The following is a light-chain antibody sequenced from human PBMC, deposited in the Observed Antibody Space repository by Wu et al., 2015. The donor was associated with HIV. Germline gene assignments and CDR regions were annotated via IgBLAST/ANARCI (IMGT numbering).Light chain of an antibody. CDR2: QTS. V-gene: IGKV3-20*01. J-gene: IGKJ2*01. Sequence: EIVLTQSPATLSLSPGDRATLSCRAGQSISTTLAWYQQKPGQAPRLLIFQTSRRDTDIPDRFSGSESGTDFTLTIDRLEPEDFAVYYCHQYGSALPHTFGQGTKLE. CDR3: HQYGSALPHT. CDR1: QSISTT.